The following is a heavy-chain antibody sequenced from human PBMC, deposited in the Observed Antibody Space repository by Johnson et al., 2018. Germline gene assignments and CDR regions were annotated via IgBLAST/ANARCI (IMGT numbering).Heavy chain of an antibody. V-gene: IGHV3-9*01. J-gene: IGHJ6*02. CDR3: EKDILGPTGVGGMDV. CDR1: GFTFDDYA. CDR2: ISWNSGSM. D-gene: IGHD1-26*01. Sequence: VQLVQSGGGLVQPGRSLRLSCAASGFTFDDYALHWVRQAPGKGLEWVSGISWNSGSMGYADSVKGRFTISRDNAKNSLCLQRNSLRAEDTALYYGEKDILGPTGVGGMDVWGQGTTVTVSS.